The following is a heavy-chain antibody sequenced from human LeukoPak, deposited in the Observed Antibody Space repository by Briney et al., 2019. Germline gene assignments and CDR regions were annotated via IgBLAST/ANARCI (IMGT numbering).Heavy chain of an antibody. Sequence: PSETLPLTCTVPGGSISSGGYYWSWIRQHPGKGLEWIGYIYYSGSTYYNPSLKSRVTISVDTSKNQFSLKLSSVTAADTAVYYCARADPYYYDSSGYPRAAFDIWGQGTMVTVSS. CDR3: ARADPYYYDSSGYPRAAFDI. CDR2: IYYSGST. V-gene: IGHV4-31*03. CDR1: GGSISSGGYY. D-gene: IGHD3-22*01. J-gene: IGHJ3*02.